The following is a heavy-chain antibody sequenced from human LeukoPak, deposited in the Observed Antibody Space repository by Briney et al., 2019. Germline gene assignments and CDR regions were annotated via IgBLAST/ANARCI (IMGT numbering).Heavy chain of an antibody. CDR1: GGSFSGYY. V-gene: IGHV4-34*01. D-gene: IGHD2-2*01. CDR3: AGGPFAVPAANRYYYYYMDV. Sequence: SETLSLTCAVHGGSFSGYYWSWIRQPPGKGLEWIGEINHSGSTNYNPSLKSRVTISVDTSKNQFSRKLSSVTAADTAVYYCAGGPFAVPAANRYYYYYMDVWGKGTTVTVSS. CDR2: INHSGST. J-gene: IGHJ6*03.